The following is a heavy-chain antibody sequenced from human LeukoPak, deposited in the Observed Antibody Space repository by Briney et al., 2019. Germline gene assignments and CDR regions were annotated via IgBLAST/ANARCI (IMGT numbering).Heavy chain of an antibody. CDR1: GFTFGSHA. CDR2: IFGSGGSP. V-gene: IGHV3-23*01. J-gene: IGHJ4*02. D-gene: IGHD5-18*01. Sequence: PGESLRLSCEASGFTFGSHAMYWVRQPPGKGLEWVAGIFGSGGSPHYADSVKGRFTISRDNSRNTVYLQINSLRADDTAVYYCGKTTVGYSSGQKPAWPVDYWGQGTLVTVSS. CDR3: GKTTVGYSSGQKPAWPVDY.